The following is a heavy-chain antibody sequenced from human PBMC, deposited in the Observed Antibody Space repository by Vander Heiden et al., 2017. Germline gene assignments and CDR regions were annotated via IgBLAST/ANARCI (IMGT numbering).Heavy chain of an antibody. J-gene: IGHJ4*02. Sequence: EVQLVESGGGLVQPGRSLRLSCAASGFTFDDYAMHWVRQAPGKGLEWVSGISWNSGSIGYADSVKGRFTISRDNAKNSLYLQMNSLRAEDTALYHCAKDLELADWGQGTLVTVSS. D-gene: IGHD1-7*01. V-gene: IGHV3-9*01. CDR3: AKDLELAD. CDR2: ISWNSGSI. CDR1: GFTFDDYA.